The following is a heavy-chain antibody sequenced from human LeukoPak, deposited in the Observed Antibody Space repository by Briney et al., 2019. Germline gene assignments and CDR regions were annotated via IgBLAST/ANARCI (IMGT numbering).Heavy chain of an antibody. Sequence: GGSLRLSCAASGFTFSTYSMNWVRQAPGKGLEWASSISSSSSYIYYADSVKGRFTISRDNAKNSLYLQMNSLRAEDTAVYYCARRGSAAAGGFDYWGQGTLVTVSS. V-gene: IGHV3-21*01. CDR3: ARRGSAAAGGFDY. J-gene: IGHJ4*02. CDR1: GFTFSTYS. CDR2: ISSSSSYI. D-gene: IGHD6-13*01.